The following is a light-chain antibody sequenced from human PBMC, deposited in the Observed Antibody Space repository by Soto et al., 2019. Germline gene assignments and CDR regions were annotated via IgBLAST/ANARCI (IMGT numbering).Light chain of an antibody. J-gene: IGKJ3*01. V-gene: IGKV1-27*01. CDR2: AAS. CDR3: QKYNSAPP. CDR1: QGISNN. Sequence: DIQMTQSPSSLSASAGDRVTITCRASQGISNNLAWYLQKPGKVPKLLIYAASTLQSGVPSRFSGSGSGTDFTLPISSLQPEDVATYYCQKYNSAPPFGPGTKVDIK.